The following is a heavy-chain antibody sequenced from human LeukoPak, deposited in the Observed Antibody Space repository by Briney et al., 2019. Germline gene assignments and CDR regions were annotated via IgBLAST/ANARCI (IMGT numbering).Heavy chain of an antibody. Sequence: ASVKVSCKASGYTFTSFDINWERQATGQGLEWMGWMNPNSGNTGYAQNFQGRVTMTRNNSISTAYMEVSSLRSEDTAVYYCARGLAEWEQNDAFDIWGQGTMVTVSS. J-gene: IGHJ3*02. V-gene: IGHV1-8*02. D-gene: IGHD1-26*01. CDR3: ARGLAEWEQNDAFDI. CDR2: MNPNSGNT. CDR1: GYTFTSFD.